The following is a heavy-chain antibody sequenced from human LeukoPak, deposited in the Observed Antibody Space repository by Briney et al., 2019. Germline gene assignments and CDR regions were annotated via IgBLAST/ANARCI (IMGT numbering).Heavy chain of an antibody. CDR1: GGSFSNYH. CDR2: IYHTGST. J-gene: IGHJ3*01. Sequence: SETLSLTCAVYGGSFSNYHWSWIRQPPGKGLEWIGDIYHTGSTTYNPSLKSRVTISIDTSKKQFSLSLSSVTAADTAVYYCARVGYPTQRRVLSAVSIPAAGAFDVWGQGTLVTVSS. D-gene: IGHD2-21*01. V-gene: IGHV4-34*01. CDR3: ARVGYPTQRRVLSAVSIPAAGAFDV.